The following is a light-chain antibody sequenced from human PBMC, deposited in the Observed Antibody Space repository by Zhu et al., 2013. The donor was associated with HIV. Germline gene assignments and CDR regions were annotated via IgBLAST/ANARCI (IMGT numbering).Light chain of an antibody. CDR3: QQYGSSPPLT. Sequence: DIVLTQSPGTLSLSPGDRATLSCRASRSISSSYLAWYQHKPGQAPRLLIYGASSRATGIPDRFSGSGSGTDFSLTISRLEPEDFAVYYCQQYGSSPPLTFGQGTKVEIK. V-gene: IGKV3-20*01. J-gene: IGKJ1*01. CDR2: GAS. CDR1: RSISSSY.